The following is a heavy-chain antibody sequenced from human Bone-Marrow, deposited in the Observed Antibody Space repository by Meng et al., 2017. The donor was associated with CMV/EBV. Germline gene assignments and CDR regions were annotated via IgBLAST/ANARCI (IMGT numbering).Heavy chain of an antibody. V-gene: IGHV3-30*02. CDR3: AKDRGPYGGNSGSRAFDI. CDR2: IRYDGSNR. Sequence: GGSLRLSCAASRFTFSNYGVHWVRQAPGKGLEWVAFIRYDGSNRYYADFVRGRFTISRDNSKNTLYLQINSLRTEDTAVYYCAKDRGPYGGNSGSRAFDIWGQGTMVTVSS. CDR1: RFTFSNYG. J-gene: IGHJ3*02. D-gene: IGHD4-23*01.